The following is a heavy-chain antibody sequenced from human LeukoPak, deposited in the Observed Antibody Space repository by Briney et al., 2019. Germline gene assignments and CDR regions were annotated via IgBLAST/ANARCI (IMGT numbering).Heavy chain of an antibody. Sequence: GGSLRLSCAASGFTFSIYSMNWVRQAPGKGLEWVSSISSSSSYIYYADSVKGRFTISRDNAKNSLYLQMNSLRAEDTAVYYCAKGGSYGPDYYYYGMDVWGQGTTVTVSS. CDR3: AKGGSYGPDYYYYGMDV. CDR2: ISSSSSYI. J-gene: IGHJ6*02. V-gene: IGHV3-21*04. CDR1: GFTFSIYS. D-gene: IGHD1-26*01.